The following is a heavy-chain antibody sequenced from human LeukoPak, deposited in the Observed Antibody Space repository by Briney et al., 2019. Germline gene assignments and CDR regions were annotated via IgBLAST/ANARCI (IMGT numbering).Heavy chain of an antibody. J-gene: IGHJ5*02. V-gene: IGHV1-18*01. CDR2: ISAYNGNT. D-gene: IGHD2-2*01. CDR1: GYTFTSYG. Sequence: ASVKVSCKASGYTFTSYGISWVRQAPGQGLEWMGWISAYNGNTNYAQKLQGRVTMTTDTSTSTAYMELRSLRSDDTAVYYCARDPVVPAAMLVADWFDPWGQGTLVTVSS. CDR3: ARDPVVPAAMLVADWFDP.